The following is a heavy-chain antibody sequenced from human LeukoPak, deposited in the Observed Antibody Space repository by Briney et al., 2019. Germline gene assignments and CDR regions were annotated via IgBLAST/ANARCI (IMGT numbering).Heavy chain of an antibody. CDR2: IYYIGST. J-gene: IGHJ6*03. V-gene: IGHV4-59*01. CDR3: ARGRFDYYDTSGYYRPREYYYYYYYMDV. CDR1: GGSLSSYY. D-gene: IGHD3-22*01. Sequence: SETLSLTCTVSGGSLSSYYWNWIRQPPGKGLEWIGYIYYIGSTNYNPSLKSRVTIPVDTSKNQFSLKLRSVPAADTAVYYCARGRFDYYDTSGYYRPREYYYYYYYMDVWGKGTTVTISS.